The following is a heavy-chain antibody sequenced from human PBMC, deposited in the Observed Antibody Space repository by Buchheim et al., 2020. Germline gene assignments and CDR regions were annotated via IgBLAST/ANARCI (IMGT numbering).Heavy chain of an antibody. CDR2: IKSKTDGGTT. V-gene: IGHV3-15*07. D-gene: IGHD6-13*01. J-gene: IGHJ6*02. Sequence: EVQLVESGGGLVKPGGSLRLSCAASGFTFSNAWMNWVRQAPGKGLEWVGRIKSKTDGGTTDYAAPVKGRFTISRVDSKNTLYLQMNSLKTEDTAVYYCTTEVSSSWYLYYYGMDVWGQGTT. CDR1: GFTFSNAW. CDR3: TTEVSSSWYLYYYGMDV.